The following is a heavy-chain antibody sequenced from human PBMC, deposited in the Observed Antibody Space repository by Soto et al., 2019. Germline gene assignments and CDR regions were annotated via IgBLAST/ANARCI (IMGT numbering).Heavy chain of an antibody. D-gene: IGHD3-22*01. V-gene: IGHV1-58*01. J-gene: IGHJ4*02. Sequence: SVKVSCKASGFTFTSSAVQWVRQARGQRLEWIGWIVVGSGNTNYAQKFQERVTITRDMSTSTAYMELSSLRSEDTAVYYCAADLYYYDSSGYPGYFDYWGQGTLVTVSS. CDR3: AADLYYYDSSGYPGYFDY. CDR1: GFTFTSSA. CDR2: IVVGSGNT.